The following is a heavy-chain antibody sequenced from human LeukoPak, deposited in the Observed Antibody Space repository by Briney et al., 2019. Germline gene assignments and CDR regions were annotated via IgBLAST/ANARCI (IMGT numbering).Heavy chain of an antibody. V-gene: IGHV3-21*04. CDR2: ISTSSSSI. CDR1: GFTFSTYS. CDR3: AKDRRYCSGGSCYSYLDY. D-gene: IGHD2-15*01. Sequence: PGGSLRLSCAASGFTFSTYSMRWVRQAPGKGLEWISSISTSSSSIYYADSVKGRFTISRDNAKNSLYLQMNSLRAEDAALYYCAKDRRYCSGGSCYSYLDYWGQGTLVTVSS. J-gene: IGHJ4*02.